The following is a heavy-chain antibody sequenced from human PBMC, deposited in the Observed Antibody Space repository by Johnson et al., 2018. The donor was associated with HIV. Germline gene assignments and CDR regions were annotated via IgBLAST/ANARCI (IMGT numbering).Heavy chain of an antibody. CDR2: VKSKTDGGTI. V-gene: IGHV3-15*01. D-gene: IGHD3-22*01. Sequence: VQLVESGGGPVKSGGSLRVSCAASGFTFSNAWMSWVRQAPGKGLAWVGRVKSKTDGGTIDYAAAVKGRFIISRDDSKNTLYLQMNSLKVEDTAVYYCARGMSSGPWAGGDAFDIWGQGTMVTVSS. J-gene: IGHJ3*02. CDR3: ARGMSSGPWAGGDAFDI. CDR1: GFTFSNAW.